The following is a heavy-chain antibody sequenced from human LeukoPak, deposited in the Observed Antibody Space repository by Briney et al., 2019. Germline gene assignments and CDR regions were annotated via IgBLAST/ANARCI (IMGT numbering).Heavy chain of an antibody. CDR3: AREGNGSGSYYKGGKYYYYYGMDV. J-gene: IGHJ6*02. Sequence: SQTLSLTCSVSGGSISSDDYCWNWIRQPPGKGLEWIGYIYYSGSTYYNPSLKSRVTISVDTSKNQFSLKLSSVTAADTAVYYCAREGNGSGSYYKGGKYYYYYGMDVWGQGTTVTVSS. CDR2: IYYSGST. V-gene: IGHV4-30-4*08. CDR1: GGSISSDDYC. D-gene: IGHD3-10*01.